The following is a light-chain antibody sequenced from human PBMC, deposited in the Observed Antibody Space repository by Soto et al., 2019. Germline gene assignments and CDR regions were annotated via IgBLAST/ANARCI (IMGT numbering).Light chain of an antibody. CDR2: GNS. V-gene: IGLV1-40*01. Sequence: QSVLTQPPSVSGAPGQRVTISCTGSSSNFGAGYDVHWYQQLPGTAPKLLIYGNSNRPSGVPDRFSGSKSGTSASLAITGRQAEDEADYYCQSYDSSLSGSGVFGGGTKVTVL. CDR1: SSNFGAGYD. CDR3: QSYDSSLSGSGV. J-gene: IGLJ2*01.